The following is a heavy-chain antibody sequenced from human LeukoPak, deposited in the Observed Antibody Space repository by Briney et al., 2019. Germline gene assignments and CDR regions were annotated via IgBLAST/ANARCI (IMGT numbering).Heavy chain of an antibody. Sequence: TPSETLSLTCTVSGGSIRGYYRTWIRQPPRKGLDWIGFVYYNGNTRSNPSLKSRVNISVDTSENQFSLNLTSVTAADTAVYYCARANPLYGGYHFDFWGQGYLVTVSS. D-gene: IGHD4-17*01. CDR2: VYYNGNT. CDR3: ARANPLYGGYHFDF. J-gene: IGHJ4*02. CDR1: GGSIRGYY. V-gene: IGHV4-59*01.